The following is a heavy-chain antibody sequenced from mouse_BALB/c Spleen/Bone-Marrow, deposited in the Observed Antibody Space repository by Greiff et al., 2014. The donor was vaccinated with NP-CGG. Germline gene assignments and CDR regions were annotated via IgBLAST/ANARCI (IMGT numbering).Heavy chain of an antibody. CDR2: IDPSDSET. Sequence: QVQLQQSGAELVKPGAPVKLSCKASGYTFTSYWMNWAKQRPGRGLEWIGRIDPSDSETHYNQKFKDKATLTVDKPSSTAYIQLSSLTSEDSAVYYCARALGDGYYYAMDYWGQGTSVTVSS. J-gene: IGHJ4*01. CDR3: ARALGDGYYYAMDY. V-gene: IGHV1-74*01. CDR1: GYTFTSYW. D-gene: IGHD2-3*01.